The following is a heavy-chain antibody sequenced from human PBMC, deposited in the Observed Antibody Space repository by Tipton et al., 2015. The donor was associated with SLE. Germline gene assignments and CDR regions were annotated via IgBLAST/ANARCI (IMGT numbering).Heavy chain of an antibody. V-gene: IGHV4-61*02. CDR2: IYTSGSA. CDR1: GGSISSGTYY. D-gene: IGHD2-2*02. CDR3: ARGHCSSPSCYSYYYMDV. J-gene: IGHJ6*03. Sequence: LRLSCTVSGGSISSGTYYWSWIRQPAGKGLEWIGRIYTSGSANYNPSLKSRVTISVDTSKNQFSLKLSSVTAADTAVYYCARGHCSSPSCYSYYYMDVWGKGTTVTASS.